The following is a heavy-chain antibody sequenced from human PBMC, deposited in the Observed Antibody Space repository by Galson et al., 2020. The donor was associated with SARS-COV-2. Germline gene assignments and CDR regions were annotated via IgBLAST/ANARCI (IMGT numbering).Heavy chain of an antibody. CDR3: ARARLLWFGADAFDI. D-gene: IGHD3-10*01. CDR1: GFTFSSYR. CDR2: IKQDGSEK. V-gene: IGHV3-7*01. J-gene: IGHJ3*02. Sequence: GGSLRLSCAASGFTFSSYRMSWVRQAPGKGLEWVANIKQDGSEKYYVDSVKGRFTISRDNAKNSLYVQMNSLRAEDTAVYYCARARLLWFGADAFDIGGQGTMVTVSS.